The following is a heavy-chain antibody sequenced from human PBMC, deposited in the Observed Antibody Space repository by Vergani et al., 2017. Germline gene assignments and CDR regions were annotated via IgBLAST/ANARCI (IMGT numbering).Heavy chain of an antibody. CDR2: IKQDGSEK. CDR1: GFTFISYW. V-gene: IGHV3-7*03. Sequence: VLLVESGGGLVQPGGSLRLSCAASGFTFISYWMRWVRQAPGKGLEWVANIKQDGSEKYYVDSVKGRFTISRDNAKNSLYLQMNSLRAEDTAVYYCARGDYYYYYLDVWGKGTTVTVSS. J-gene: IGHJ6*03. CDR3: ARGDYYYYYLDV.